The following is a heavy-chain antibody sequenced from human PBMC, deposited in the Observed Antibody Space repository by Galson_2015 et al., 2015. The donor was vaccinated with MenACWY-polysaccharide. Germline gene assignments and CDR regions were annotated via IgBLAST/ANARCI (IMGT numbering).Heavy chain of an antibody. J-gene: IGHJ4*02. V-gene: IGHV3-21*01. CDR1: GFTFSSYS. D-gene: IGHD4-17*01. CDR3: TRDYYGDYVVDS. Sequence: SLRLSCAASGFTFSSYSMNWVRQAPGKGLEWVSSISSTAKYIHYADSMKGRFTISRDYAKNLLYLQMTSLSAEDTAVYYCTRDYYGDYVVDSWGQGTLVTVSS. CDR2: ISSTAKYI.